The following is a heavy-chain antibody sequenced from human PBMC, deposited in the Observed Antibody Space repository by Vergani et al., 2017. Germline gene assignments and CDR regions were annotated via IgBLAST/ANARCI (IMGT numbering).Heavy chain of an antibody. J-gene: IGHJ4*02. V-gene: IGHV3-21*01. CDR2: ISSSSSYI. Sequence: EVQLVESGGGLVKPGGSLRLSCAASGFTFSSYSMNWVRQAPGKGLEWVSSISSSSSYIYYADSVKGRFTISRDNAKNSLYLQMNSLRAEDTAVYYCASGRDGYNYPGYFDYWGQGPLVTVSS. CDR3: ASGRDGYNYPGYFDY. CDR1: GFTFSSYS. D-gene: IGHD5-24*01.